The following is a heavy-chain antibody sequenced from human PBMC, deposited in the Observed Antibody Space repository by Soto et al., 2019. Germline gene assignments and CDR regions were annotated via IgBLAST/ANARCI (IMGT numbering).Heavy chain of an antibody. CDR3: VRVVVVVAATCFDY. CDR2: IYYSGST. V-gene: IGHV4-39*01. CDR1: GGSISSSSYY. Sequence: PSETLSLTCTVSGGSISSSSYYWGWIRQPPGKGLEWIGSIYYSGSTYYNPSLKSRVTISVDTSKNQFSLKLSSVTAADTAVYYCVRVVVVVAATCFDYWGKGTLVTVSS. D-gene: IGHD2-15*01. J-gene: IGHJ4*02.